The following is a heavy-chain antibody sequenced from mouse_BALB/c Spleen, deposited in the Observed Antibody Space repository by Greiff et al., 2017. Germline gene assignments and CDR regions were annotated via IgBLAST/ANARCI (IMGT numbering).Heavy chain of an antibody. CDR3: ARKYGSSYVGGYFDV. V-gene: IGHV1-4*01. Sequence: VKLQESGAELARPGASVKMSCKASGYTFTSYTMHWVKQRPGQGLEWIGYINPSSGYTNYNQKFKDKATLTADKSSSTAYMQLSSLTSEDSAVYYCARKYGSSYVGGYFDVWGAGTTVTVSS. CDR2: INPSSGYT. D-gene: IGHD1-1*01. J-gene: IGHJ1*01. CDR1: GYTFTSYT.